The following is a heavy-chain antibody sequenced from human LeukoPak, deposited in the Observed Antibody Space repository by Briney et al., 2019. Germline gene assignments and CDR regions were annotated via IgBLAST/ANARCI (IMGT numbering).Heavy chain of an antibody. Sequence: PGGSLRLSCTASGFTFSNYEMNWVRQAPGKGLEWVSHISSSGSTIHDADSVKGRFTISRDNAKNSVYLQMSSLRAEDTGVYYCARDGSGNFYMDVWGKGTTVTVSS. CDR2: ISSSGSTI. CDR1: GFTFSNYE. V-gene: IGHV3-48*03. CDR3: ARDGSGNFYMDV. D-gene: IGHD3-10*01. J-gene: IGHJ6*03.